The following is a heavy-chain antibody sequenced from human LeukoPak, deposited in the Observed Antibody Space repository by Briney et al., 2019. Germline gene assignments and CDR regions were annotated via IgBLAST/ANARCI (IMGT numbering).Heavy chain of an antibody. V-gene: IGHV3-9*01. CDR2: ISWNSGSI. J-gene: IGHJ4*02. Sequence: GGSLRLSCVASGFTFDDYAMHWVRQAPGKGLEWVSGISWNSGSIGYADSVKGRFTISRDNAKNSLYLQMNSLRAEDTALYYCAKVGDGYNHGPFDYWGQGTLVTVSS. CDR1: GFTFDDYA. D-gene: IGHD5-24*01. CDR3: AKVGDGYNHGPFDY.